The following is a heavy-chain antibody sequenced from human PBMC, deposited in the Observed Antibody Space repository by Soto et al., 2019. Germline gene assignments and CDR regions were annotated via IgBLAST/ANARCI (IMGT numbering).Heavy chain of an antibody. Sequence: VGSLRLSCAASGFTFSSYWMHWVRQAPGKGLVWVSRINSDGSSTSYADSVKGRFTISRDNAKNTLYLQMNSLRAEDTAVYYCARDPRPGDSGAFYYYYGMDVWGQGTTVTVSS. CDR2: INSDGSST. D-gene: IGHD3-10*01. CDR1: GFTFSSYW. V-gene: IGHV3-74*01. CDR3: ARDPRPGDSGAFYYYYGMDV. J-gene: IGHJ6*02.